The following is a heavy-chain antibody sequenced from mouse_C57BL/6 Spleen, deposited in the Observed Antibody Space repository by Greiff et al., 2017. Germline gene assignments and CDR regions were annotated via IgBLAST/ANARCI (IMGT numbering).Heavy chain of an antibody. J-gene: IGHJ3*01. CDR3: ARTVSGSSAWFAY. CDR1: GYTFTSYW. CDR2: INPSNGGT. Sequence: VQLQQPGTELVKPGASVKLSCKASGYTFTSYWMHWVKQRPGQGLEWIGNINPSNGGTNYNEKFKSKATLTVDKSSSTAYMQLSSLPSEDSAVYYCARTVSGSSAWFAYWGQGTLVTVSA. D-gene: IGHD1-1*01. V-gene: IGHV1-53*01.